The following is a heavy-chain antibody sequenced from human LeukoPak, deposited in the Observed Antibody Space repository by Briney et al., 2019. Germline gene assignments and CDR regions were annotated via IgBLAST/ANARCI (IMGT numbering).Heavy chain of an antibody. CDR1: GGSISTYY. CDR2: IYYSGST. V-gene: IGHV4-59*01. CDR3: ARGGDCSGGSCYAFDY. D-gene: IGHD2-15*01. Sequence: SETLSLTRTFSGGSISTYYWSWIRQPPGKGLEWIGYIYYSGSTNYNPSLKSRVTISVDTSKNQFSLKLSSVTAADTAVYYCARGGDCSGGSCYAFDYWGQGTLVTVSS. J-gene: IGHJ4*02.